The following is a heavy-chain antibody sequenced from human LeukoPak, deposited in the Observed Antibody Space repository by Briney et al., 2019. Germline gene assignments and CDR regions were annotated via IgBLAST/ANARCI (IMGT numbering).Heavy chain of an antibody. CDR1: SGSTSSYY. J-gene: IGHJ6*03. CDR2: INYSGST. V-gene: IGHV4-59*01. Sequence: PETLSLTCTVSSGSTSSYYWSWIRQPPGKGLEWIGYINYSGSTYNPSLKSRVTMSVDTSKNQFSLKLSSVTAADTAVYYCAREPRYCSGTNCYRGGYMDVWGKGTTVTVSS. CDR3: AREPRYCSGTNCYRGGYMDV. D-gene: IGHD2-15*01.